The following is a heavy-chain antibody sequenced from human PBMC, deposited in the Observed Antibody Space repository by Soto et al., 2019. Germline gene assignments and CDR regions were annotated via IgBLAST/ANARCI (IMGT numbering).Heavy chain of an antibody. CDR2: IVPIFNST. CDR1: GGTFSSYA. V-gene: IGHV1-69*13. CDR3: ARDHWKQLVPGDAFDI. Sequence: SVKVSCKASGGTFSSYAINWVRQAPGQGLEWMGEIVPIFNSTNYAQKFQGRVTITADESTYTAYVELSSLRSEDTAVYYCARDHWKQLVPGDAFDIWGQGTMVTVSS. D-gene: IGHD6-13*01. J-gene: IGHJ3*02.